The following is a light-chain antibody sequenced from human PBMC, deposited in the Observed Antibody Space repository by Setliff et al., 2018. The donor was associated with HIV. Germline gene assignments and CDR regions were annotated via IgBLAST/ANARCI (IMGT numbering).Light chain of an antibody. CDR1: RSDVGGYNY. J-gene: IGLJ1*01. CDR2: DVS. CDR3: SSFTSSGTYV. Sequence: ALTQAASVSGSPGQSITMSCTGTRSDVGGYNYVSWYQQHPGKAPKLMIYDVSNRPSGVSNRFSASKSGNTASLTISGLQAEDEADYYCSSFTSSGTYVFGTGTKVTVL. V-gene: IGLV2-14*03.